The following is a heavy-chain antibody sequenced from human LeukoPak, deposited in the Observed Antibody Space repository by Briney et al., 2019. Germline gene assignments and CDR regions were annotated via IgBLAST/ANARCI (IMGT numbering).Heavy chain of an antibody. Sequence: GGSLRLSCAASGFTFSSYSMNWVRQAPGKGLEWVSSISSSSSYIYYADSVKGRFTISRDNAKNSLYLQMNSLRAEDTAVYYCACTSDYYDSSGYYPHVIDYWGQGTLVTVSS. V-gene: IGHV3-21*01. D-gene: IGHD3-22*01. CDR2: ISSSSSYI. CDR3: ACTSDYYDSSGYYPHVIDY. J-gene: IGHJ4*02. CDR1: GFTFSSYS.